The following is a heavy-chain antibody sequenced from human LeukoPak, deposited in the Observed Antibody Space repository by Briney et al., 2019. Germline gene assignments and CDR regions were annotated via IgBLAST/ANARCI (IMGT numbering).Heavy chain of an antibody. CDR2: ISAYKGNT. Sequence: GASVKVSGKASGYTFTSYGISWVRQAPGQGLEWMGWISAYKGNTKYAQKLQGRVTMTTDTSTSTAYMELRSLRSDDTAVYYCARVSGQWLLLDYWGQGTLVTVSS. D-gene: IGHD6-19*01. CDR3: ARVSGQWLLLDY. V-gene: IGHV1-18*04. CDR1: GYTFTSYG. J-gene: IGHJ4*02.